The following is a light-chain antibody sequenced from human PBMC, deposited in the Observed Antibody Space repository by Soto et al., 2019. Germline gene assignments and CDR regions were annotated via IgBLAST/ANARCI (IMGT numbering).Light chain of an antibody. J-gene: IGKJ1*01. CDR2: LGS. CDR1: QSLLHSNGYNY. Sequence: DIVMTQSPLSLPVTPGEPASISCRSSQSLLHSNGYNYSDWYLQKPGQSPQLLIYLGSNRASGVXDXXSGSGSGTDFTLKISRVEAEDVGVYYCMQALQTPWTFGQGTKVEIK. CDR3: MQALQTPWT. V-gene: IGKV2-28*01.